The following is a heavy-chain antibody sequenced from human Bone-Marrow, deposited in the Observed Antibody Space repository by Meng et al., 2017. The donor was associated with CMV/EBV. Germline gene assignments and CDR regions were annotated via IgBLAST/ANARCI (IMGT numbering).Heavy chain of an antibody. Sequence: GESLKISCAASGINFRSYAMDWVRQAPGKGLEWVAVISYEDGSMKYYAVSVKGRFIISRDNPKNTLHLQMSSLIAEVTAIYFCARVWSTRPSTSWYHDAFDLWGQGTMVTVSS. V-gene: IGHV3-30*04. CDR2: ISYEDGSMK. D-gene: IGHD6-19*01. CDR1: GINFRSYA. J-gene: IGHJ3*01. CDR3: ARVWSTRPSTSWYHDAFDL.